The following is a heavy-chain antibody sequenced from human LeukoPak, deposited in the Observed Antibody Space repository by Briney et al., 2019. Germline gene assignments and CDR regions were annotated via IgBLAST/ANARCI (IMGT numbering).Heavy chain of an antibody. V-gene: IGHV4-31*03. D-gene: IGHD2-2*01. CDR2: IYYSGST. J-gene: IGHJ6*04. Sequence: SQTLSLTCTASGGSISSGGYYWSWIRQHPGKGLEWIGYIYYSGSTYYNPSLKSRVTISVDTSKNQFSLKLSSVTAADTAVYYCARDQYCSSTSCPSYYYGMDVWGKGTTVTVSS. CDR1: GGSISSGGYY. CDR3: ARDQYCSSTSCPSYYYGMDV.